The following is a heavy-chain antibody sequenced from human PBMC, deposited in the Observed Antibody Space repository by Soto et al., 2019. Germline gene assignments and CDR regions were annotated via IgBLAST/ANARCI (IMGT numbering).Heavy chain of an antibody. CDR2: ISGSGGRT. Sequence: EVQLLESGGGLVPPGGSLRLSCAASGFTFSSCAMSWVRQAPGKGLEWVSAISGSGGRTYYADSVKGRFTISRDNSKNTLFLQMNSLRAEDTAVYYCAQRPWDISASAPFDYWGQGILVTVSS. V-gene: IGHV3-23*01. J-gene: IGHJ4*02. CDR3: AQRPWDISASAPFDY. CDR1: GFTFSSCA. D-gene: IGHD1-26*01.